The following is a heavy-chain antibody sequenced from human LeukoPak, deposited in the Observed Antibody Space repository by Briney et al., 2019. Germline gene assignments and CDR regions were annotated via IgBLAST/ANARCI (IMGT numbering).Heavy chain of an antibody. D-gene: IGHD4-11*01. CDR1: GGSISSGSYY. J-gene: IGHJ4*02. CDR3: ARLRPHYSNYDLGYFDY. CDR2: IYYSGST. V-gene: IGHV4-39*01. Sequence: PSETLSLTCTVSGGSISSGSYYWVWIRQPPGKGLEWIGSIYYSGSTYYNPSLKSRVTISVDTSKNQFSLKLSSVAAADTAVYYCARLRPHYSNYDLGYFDYWGQGTLVTVSS.